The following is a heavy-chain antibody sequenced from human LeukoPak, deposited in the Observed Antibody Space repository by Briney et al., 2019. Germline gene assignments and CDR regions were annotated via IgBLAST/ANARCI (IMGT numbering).Heavy chain of an antibody. Sequence: ASVTVSCTASGYTFTSYGINWVRQATGQGLEWMGWMNPNSGNTGYAQKFQGRVTMTRNTSISTAYMELSSLKSEDTAVYYCTRISRAGSGWYELDYWGQGTLVTVSS. V-gene: IGHV1-8*01. D-gene: IGHD6-19*01. J-gene: IGHJ4*02. CDR1: GYTFTSYG. CDR3: TRISRAGSGWYELDY. CDR2: MNPNSGNT.